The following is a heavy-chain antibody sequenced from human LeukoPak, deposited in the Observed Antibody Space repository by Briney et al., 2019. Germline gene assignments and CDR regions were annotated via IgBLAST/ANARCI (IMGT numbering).Heavy chain of an antibody. D-gene: IGHD5-18*01. V-gene: IGHV3-48*02. CDR1: GFTFSSAW. CDR2: ISSSSSTI. J-gene: IGHJ4*02. Sequence: GGSLRLSCAASGFTFSSAWMNWVRQAPGKGLEWVSYISSSSSTIYYADSVKGRFTISRDNAKNSLYLQMNSLRDEDTAVYYCARRQLWFEEYYFDYWGQGTLVTVSS. CDR3: ARRQLWFEEYYFDY.